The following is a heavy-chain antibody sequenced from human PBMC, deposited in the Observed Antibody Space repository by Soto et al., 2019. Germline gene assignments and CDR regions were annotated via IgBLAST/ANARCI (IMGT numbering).Heavy chain of an antibody. CDR3: VRSKGGYSYGTPFDY. CDR1: GFTFDDYA. D-gene: IGHD5-18*01. J-gene: IGHJ4*02. Sequence: EVQLEESGGALVQPGRSLRLSCAASGFTFDDYAMYWVRQVLGKGLEWVSSSSWNSGNIGYADSVKGRFTTSRDNAENSLYLQMNSLRPEDTALYYCVRSKGGYSYGTPFDYWGQGTLVTVSS. V-gene: IGHV3-9*01. CDR2: SSWNSGNI.